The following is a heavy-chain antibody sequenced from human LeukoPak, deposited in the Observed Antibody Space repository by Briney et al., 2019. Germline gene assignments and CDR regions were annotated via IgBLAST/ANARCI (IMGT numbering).Heavy chain of an antibody. J-gene: IGHJ4*02. CDR2: IYTSGST. Sequence: SQTLSLTCTVSGGSISSGSYYWSWIRQPAGKGLEWIGRIYTSGSTNYNPSLKSRVTILVDTSKNQFSLKLSSVTAADTAVYYCARDPYYYDSSGYYSDYWGQGTLVTVSS. CDR3: ARDPYYYDSSGYYSDY. D-gene: IGHD3-22*01. CDR1: GGSISSGSYY. V-gene: IGHV4-61*02.